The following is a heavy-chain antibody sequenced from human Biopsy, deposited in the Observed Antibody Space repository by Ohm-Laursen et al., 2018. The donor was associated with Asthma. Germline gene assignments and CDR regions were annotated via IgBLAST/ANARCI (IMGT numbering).Heavy chain of an antibody. Sequence: SVKVSCKPSGYTFNSAGITWVRQAPRQGLEWMGWISVYNGNTKVAQKLQDRVTMITDTSTSTAYMELRSLRSDDTAVYFCARAVDYSHYYGIDVWGQGTTVTVS. CDR1: GYTFNSAG. V-gene: IGHV1-18*01. CDR2: ISVYNGNT. D-gene: IGHD3-10*01. J-gene: IGHJ6*02. CDR3: ARAVDYSHYYGIDV.